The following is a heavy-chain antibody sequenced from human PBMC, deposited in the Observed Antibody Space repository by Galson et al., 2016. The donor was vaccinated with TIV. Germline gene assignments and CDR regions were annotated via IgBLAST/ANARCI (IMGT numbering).Heavy chain of an antibody. J-gene: IGHJ6*02. V-gene: IGHV1-18*01. D-gene: IGHD5-18*01. CDR3: AKDRNTDLDTYHYYYGMDI. CDR1: GYTFTSYG. Sequence: SVKVSCKASGYTFTSYGINWVRQVPGQGLEWVGWISAYNGNTNYAQMLQGRVTMTTDTSTSTAYMDLSSLRSEDTAVYYCAKDRNTDLDTYHYYYGMDIWGQGTTVTVSS. CDR2: ISAYNGNT.